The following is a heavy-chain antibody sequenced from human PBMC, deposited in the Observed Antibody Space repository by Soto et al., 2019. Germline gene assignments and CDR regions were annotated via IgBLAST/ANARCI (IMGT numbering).Heavy chain of an antibody. D-gene: IGHD6-19*01. Sequence: GASVKVSCKASGGTFSSYAISWLRQSPGQGLEWMGGIIPIFGTANYAQKFQGRVTITADESTSTAYMELSSLRSEDTAVYYCANSIAVAGNLREFLRLPFDYWGQGTLVTVSS. CDR3: ANSIAVAGNLREFLRLPFDY. V-gene: IGHV1-69*13. CDR2: IIPIFGTA. J-gene: IGHJ4*02. CDR1: GGTFSSYA.